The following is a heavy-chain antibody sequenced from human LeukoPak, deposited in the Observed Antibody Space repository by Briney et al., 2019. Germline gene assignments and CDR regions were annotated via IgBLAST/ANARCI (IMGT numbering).Heavy chain of an antibody. Sequence: PGGSLRLSCAASGFTFSNSWMSWVRQAPGKGLEWVGRIKSKTDGGTTDYAAPVKGRFTISRDDSKNTLYLQMNSLKTEDTAVYYCTTDPRVVPSDYWGQGTLVTVSS. J-gene: IGHJ4*02. D-gene: IGHD3-3*01. CDR2: IKSKTDGGTT. V-gene: IGHV3-15*01. CDR3: TTDPRVVPSDY. CDR1: GFTFSNSW.